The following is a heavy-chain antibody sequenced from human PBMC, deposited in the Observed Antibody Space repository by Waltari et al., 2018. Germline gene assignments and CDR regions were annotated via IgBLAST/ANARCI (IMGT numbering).Heavy chain of an antibody. J-gene: IGHJ4*02. Sequence: EVQLVESGGGLIQPGGSMRLSCAASGFTVSSNYMSWVRQAPGKGLEWVSVIYSGGSTYYAYSVKGRFTISRDNSKNTLYPQMNSLRAEDTAVYYCARDGGSPTGGLWYWGQGTLVTVSS. CDR2: IYSGGST. V-gene: IGHV3-53*01. CDR1: GFTVSSNY. D-gene: IGHD3-10*01. CDR3: ARDGGSPTGGLWY.